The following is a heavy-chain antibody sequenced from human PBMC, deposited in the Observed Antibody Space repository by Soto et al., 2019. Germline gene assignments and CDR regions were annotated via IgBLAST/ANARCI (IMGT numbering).Heavy chain of an antibody. J-gene: IGHJ6*02. CDR3: ARDLRNHNTRYYGMDV. CDR1: GFTFSSYA. Sequence: GGSLRLSCAASGFTFSSYAMHWVRQAPGKGLEWVAVISYDGSNKYYADSVKGRFTISRDNSKNTLYLQMNSLRAEDTAVYYCARDLRNHNTRYYGMDVWGQGTTVTVSS. D-gene: IGHD1-1*01. V-gene: IGHV3-30-3*01. CDR2: ISYDGSNK.